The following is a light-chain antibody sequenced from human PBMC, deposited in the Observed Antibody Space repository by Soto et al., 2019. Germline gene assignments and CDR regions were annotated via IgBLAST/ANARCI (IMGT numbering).Light chain of an antibody. CDR2: EVS. Sequence: QSVRTQPASVSVSPGQSITISCTGTSSDVGRYNYVSWYQQHPGKAPKLMIYEVSNRPSGVSDRFSGSKSGNTASLTISGLQAEDEADYYCSSYTSSTTYVFGTGTKVTVL. CDR3: SSYTSSTTYV. J-gene: IGLJ1*01. CDR1: SSDVGRYNY. V-gene: IGLV2-14*01.